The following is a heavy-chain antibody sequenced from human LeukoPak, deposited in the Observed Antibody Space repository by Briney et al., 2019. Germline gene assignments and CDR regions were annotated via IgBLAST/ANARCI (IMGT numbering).Heavy chain of an antibody. CDR3: ARGYDGGGYFQY. Sequence: PGGSLRLSCAASRFTFNTYWMDWVRQAPGKGLEWVANIKQDGREKLYVDSVKGRFTISRDNAKNSLYLQMNSLRAEDTAVYYCARGYDGGGYFQYWGQGTLVAVSS. D-gene: IGHD2-15*01. J-gene: IGHJ1*01. CDR2: IKQDGREK. V-gene: IGHV3-7*01. CDR1: RFTFNTYW.